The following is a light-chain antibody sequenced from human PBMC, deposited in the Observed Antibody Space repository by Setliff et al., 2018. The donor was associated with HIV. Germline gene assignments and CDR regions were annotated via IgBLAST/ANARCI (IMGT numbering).Light chain of an antibody. J-gene: IGLJ1*01. CDR2: DVS. CDR1: SSDVGGYNF. Sequence: QSALTQPASVSGSPGQSITISCTGTSSDVGGYNFVSWYQQHPGKAPKLIIYDVSDRPSGVSNRFSGSKSGKTASLTISGLQADDEVDYYCNSYTSSSTLVFGTGTKVTVL. CDR3: NSYTSSSTLV. V-gene: IGLV2-14*03.